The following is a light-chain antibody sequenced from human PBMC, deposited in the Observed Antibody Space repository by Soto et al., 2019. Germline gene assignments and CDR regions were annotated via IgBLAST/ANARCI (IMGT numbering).Light chain of an antibody. J-gene: IGKJ1*01. CDR3: QQYNVGGA. Sequence: ELVMTQSPATLSVSPGERATLSCRASQSVSSNLAWYQQKPGQAPRLLIYGASTRATGIPARFSVSGSGTEFTLTVSSLQSEDFAVDDCQQYNVGGAFGQGTKVDI. CDR2: GAS. V-gene: IGKV3-15*01. CDR1: QSVSSN.